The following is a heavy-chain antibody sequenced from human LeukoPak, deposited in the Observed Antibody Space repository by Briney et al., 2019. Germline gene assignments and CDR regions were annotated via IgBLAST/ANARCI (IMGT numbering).Heavy chain of an antibody. CDR1: GYTFTSYG. D-gene: IGHD2-2*01. Sequence: ASVKVSCKASGYTFTSYGISWVRQAPGQGLEWMGWISAYNGNTNYAQKLQGRVTMTTDTSTSTAYMELRSLRSDDTAVYYCARGQAIVVVPADDNWFDPWGQGTLVTVSS. CDR2: ISAYNGNT. V-gene: IGHV1-18*01. J-gene: IGHJ5*02. CDR3: ARGQAIVVVPADDNWFDP.